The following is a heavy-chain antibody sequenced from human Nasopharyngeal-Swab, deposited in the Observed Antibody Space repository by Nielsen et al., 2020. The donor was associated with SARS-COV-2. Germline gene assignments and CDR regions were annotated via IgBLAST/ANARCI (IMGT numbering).Heavy chain of an antibody. V-gene: IGHV3-30*18. CDR1: GFTFSGYG. D-gene: IGHD3-9*01. J-gene: IGHJ4*02. Sequence: GESLKISCAASGFTFSGYGMHWVRQAPGKGLEWVAVISYDGSNKYYADSVKGRFTISRDNSKNTLYLQMNSLRAEDTAVYYCAKDHDTIFSFGDYWGQGTLVTVSS. CDR3: AKDHDTIFSFGDY. CDR2: ISYDGSNK.